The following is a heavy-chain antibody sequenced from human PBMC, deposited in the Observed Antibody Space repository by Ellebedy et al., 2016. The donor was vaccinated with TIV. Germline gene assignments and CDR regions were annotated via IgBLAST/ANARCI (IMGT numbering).Heavy chain of an antibody. CDR2: IYYSGST. V-gene: IGHV4-31*03. Sequence: SETLSLXXTVSGGSISSGGYYWSWIRQHPGKGLEWIGYIYYSGSTYYNPSLKSRVTISVDTSKNQFSLKLSSVTAADTAVYYCARDSGLQKAFDIWGQGTMVTVSS. CDR1: GGSISSGGYY. D-gene: IGHD5-24*01. CDR3: ARDSGLQKAFDI. J-gene: IGHJ3*02.